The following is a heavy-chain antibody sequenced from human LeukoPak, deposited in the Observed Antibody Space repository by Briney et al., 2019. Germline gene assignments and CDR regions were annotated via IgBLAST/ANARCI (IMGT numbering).Heavy chain of an antibody. CDR3: ARDDSITETSGGFDY. CDR1: GYTFTSYG. J-gene: IGHJ4*02. D-gene: IGHD1-20*01. CDR2: ISAYNGNT. V-gene: IGHV1-18*01. Sequence: ASVKVSCKASGYTFTSYGISWVRQAPGQGLEWMGWISAYNGNTNYAQKLQGRVTMTTDTSTSTAYMELRSLRSDDTAVYYCARDDSITETSGGFDYWGQGTLVTVSS.